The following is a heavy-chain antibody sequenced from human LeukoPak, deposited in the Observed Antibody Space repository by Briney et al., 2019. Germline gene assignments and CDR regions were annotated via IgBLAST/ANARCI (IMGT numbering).Heavy chain of an antibody. J-gene: IGHJ4*02. CDR2: INGDGSDT. CDR3: ARDSDGYNPHYFDY. D-gene: IGHD5-24*01. Sequence: GGSLRLSCAASGFTFSNYWMHWVRQAPGKGLMWVSRINGDGSDTSYADSVKGRFTISRDNAKNTLYLQMNSLRAEDTAVYYCARDSDGYNPHYFDYWGQGTLVTVSS. CDR1: GFTFSNYW. V-gene: IGHV3-74*01.